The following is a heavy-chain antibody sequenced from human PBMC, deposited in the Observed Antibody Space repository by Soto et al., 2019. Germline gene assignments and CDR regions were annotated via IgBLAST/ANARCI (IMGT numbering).Heavy chain of an antibody. CDR1: GFTFSSYA. CDR3: EKASSGYYSLLDY. J-gene: IGHJ4*02. Sequence: GGSLRLSCAASGFTFSSYAMSWVRQAPGKGLEWVSGISGSGGSTYYADSVKGRFTISRDNSKNTLYLQMNSLRAEDTAVYYCEKASSGYYSLLDYWGQGTLVTVS. D-gene: IGHD3-22*01. V-gene: IGHV3-23*01. CDR2: ISGSGGST.